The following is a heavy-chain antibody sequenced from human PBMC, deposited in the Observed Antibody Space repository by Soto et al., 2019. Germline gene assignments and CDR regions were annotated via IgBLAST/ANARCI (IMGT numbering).Heavy chain of an antibody. J-gene: IGHJ6*02. Sequence: ASVKVSCKASGYTFTSYGISWVRQAPGQGLEWMGWISAYNGNTNYAQKLQGRVTMTTDTSTSTAYMELRSLRSDDTAVYYCARWLEEGPHDPAAYGMDVWGQGTTVTVSS. CDR3: ARWLEEGPHDPAAYGMDV. V-gene: IGHV1-18*01. CDR2: ISAYNGNT. D-gene: IGHD6-19*01. CDR1: GYTFTSYG.